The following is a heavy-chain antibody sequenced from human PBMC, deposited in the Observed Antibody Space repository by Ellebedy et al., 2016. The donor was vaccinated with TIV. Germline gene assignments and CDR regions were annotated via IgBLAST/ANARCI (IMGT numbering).Heavy chain of an antibody. Sequence: AASVKVSCKASGYTFTSYGISWVRQAPGQGLEWMGWISAYNGNTNYAQKLQGRVTITRDTSASTAYMELSSLRSEDTAVYYCASGYSYGYVAVYWGQGTLVTVSS. CDR3: ASGYSYGYVAVY. CDR1: GYTFTSYG. J-gene: IGHJ4*02. CDR2: ISAYNGNT. D-gene: IGHD5-18*01. V-gene: IGHV1-18*01.